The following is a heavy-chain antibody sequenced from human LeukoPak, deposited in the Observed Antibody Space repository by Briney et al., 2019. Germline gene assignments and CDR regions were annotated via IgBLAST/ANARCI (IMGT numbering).Heavy chain of an antibody. V-gene: IGHV3-9*01. Sequence: GRSPRLSCAASGFTFDDYAMHWVRQAPGKGLEWVSGISWNSGSIGYADSVKGRFTISRDNAKNSLYLQMNSLRAEDTALYYCAKSIAGNPQTYFDYWGQGTLVTVSS. J-gene: IGHJ4*02. CDR1: GFTFDDYA. CDR2: ISWNSGSI. CDR3: AKSIAGNPQTYFDY. D-gene: IGHD4-23*01.